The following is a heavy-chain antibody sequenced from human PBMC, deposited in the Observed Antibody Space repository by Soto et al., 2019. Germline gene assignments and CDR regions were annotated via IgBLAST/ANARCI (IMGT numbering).Heavy chain of an antibody. CDR3: ARGSYSSWNTAHFDY. CDR1: GGSISSSSYY. CDR2: IYYSGST. J-gene: IGHJ4*02. D-gene: IGHD6-13*01. Sequence: SETLSLTCTVSGGSISSSSYYWGWIRQPPGKGLEWIGSIYYSGSTYYNPSLKGRVTISVDTSKNQFSLKLSSVTAADTAVYYCARGSYSSWNTAHFDYWGQGTLVTVSS. V-gene: IGHV4-39*07.